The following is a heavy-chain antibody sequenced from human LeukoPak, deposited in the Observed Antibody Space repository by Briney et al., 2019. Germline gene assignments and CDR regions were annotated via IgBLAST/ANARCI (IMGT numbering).Heavy chain of an antibody. D-gene: IGHD1-26*01. CDR1: GGSISISSYY. Sequence: SETLSLTCTVSGGSISISSYYWGWIRQPPGKGLEWFGRIYYSGITYYNPSLKSRVPISVDPAKNQFAHKLSAVPAPDTAVYYCASPRHSGSYYPGAFDIWGQGTMVTVSS. CDR3: ASPRHSGSYYPGAFDI. J-gene: IGHJ3*02. V-gene: IGHV4-39*01. CDR2: IYYSGIT.